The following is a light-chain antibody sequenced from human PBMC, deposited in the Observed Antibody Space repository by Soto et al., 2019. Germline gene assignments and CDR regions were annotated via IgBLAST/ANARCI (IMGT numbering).Light chain of an antibody. CDR3: SSYTSSSLHV. V-gene: IGLV2-14*03. Sequence: QSVLTQPASVSGSTGQSITISCTGTSSDVGGYNYVSWYQQHPGKAPKLMLYDVSNRPSGVSKRFSGSKSGNTASLTISGLQAEDEADYYCSSYTSSSLHVFCTGTKLTVL. J-gene: IGLJ1*01. CDR2: DVS. CDR1: SSDVGGYNY.